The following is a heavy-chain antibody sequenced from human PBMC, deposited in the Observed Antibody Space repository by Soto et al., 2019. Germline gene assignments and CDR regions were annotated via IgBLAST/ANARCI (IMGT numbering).Heavy chain of an antibody. D-gene: IGHD6-13*01. J-gene: IGHJ6*02. Sequence: EVQLVESGGGLVQPGGSLRLSCAASGFTFSSYWMSWVRQAPGKGLEWVANIKQDGSEKYYVDSVKGRFTISRDNAKNSLYLQMNSLRAEDTAVYYCARAGDSRYYYYYGMDVWGQGTTVTVSS. CDR1: GFTFSSYW. CDR3: ARAGDSRYYYYYGMDV. CDR2: IKQDGSEK. V-gene: IGHV3-7*05.